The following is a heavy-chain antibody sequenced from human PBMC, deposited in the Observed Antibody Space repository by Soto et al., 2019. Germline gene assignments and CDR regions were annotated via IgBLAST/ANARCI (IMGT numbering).Heavy chain of an antibody. CDR3: AGPGNTYNLLHS. CDR1: GFTFSDYY. V-gene: IGHV3-11*06. J-gene: IGHJ4*02. Sequence: QVHLVESGGGLVKPGGSLRLSCAASGFTFSDYYMSWIRQAPGKGLEWLSYSSDSGTFTRYADSVKGRFSISRDNAKNSLYLQTNTLRGEDPAIYYCAGPGNTYNLLHSWAQGPPVPVSS. D-gene: IGHD1-1*01. CDR2: SSDSGTFT.